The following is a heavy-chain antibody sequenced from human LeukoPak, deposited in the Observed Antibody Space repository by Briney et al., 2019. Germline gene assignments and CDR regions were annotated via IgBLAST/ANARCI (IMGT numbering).Heavy chain of an antibody. CDR3: ARLVYDSRGYYFDY. CDR1: GDSISSYY. CDR2: IRYSGSA. Sequence: SETLSLTCTVSGDSISSYYWSWIRQPPGKGLKWIGYIRYSGSANYNPSLRSRVTISIDTSKNQFSLKLRSVTAADTAVYHCARLVYDSRGYYFDYWGQGTLVTVSS. D-gene: IGHD3-22*01. J-gene: IGHJ4*02. V-gene: IGHV4-59*08.